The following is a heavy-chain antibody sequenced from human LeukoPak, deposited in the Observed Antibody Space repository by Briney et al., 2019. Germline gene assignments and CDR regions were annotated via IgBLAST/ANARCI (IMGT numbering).Heavy chain of an antibody. CDR2: IYYSGST. J-gene: IGHJ6*02. V-gene: IGHV4-39*07. CDR1: GGSISSSSYY. Sequence: PSETLSLTCTVSGGSISSSSYYWGWIRQPPGKGLEWIGSIYYSGSTYYNPSLKSRVTISVDTSKNQFSLKLSSVTAADTAVYYCARHRRNYGMDVWGQGTTVTVSS. CDR3: ARHRRNYGMDV.